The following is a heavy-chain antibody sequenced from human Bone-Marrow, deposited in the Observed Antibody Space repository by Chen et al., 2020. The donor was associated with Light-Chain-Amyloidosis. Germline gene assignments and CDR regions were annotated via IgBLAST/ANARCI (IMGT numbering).Heavy chain of an antibody. Sequence: LVESGGALVQPGTSLRLSCSASGFGFDGYAMYWVRQAPGKGLEWVAGINWNSAKKDYVDSVRGRFTISRDNIKNLVFLQMNNLRPDDTGLYYCAARRDEYNLGIDYWGQGTLVTVST. CDR1: GFGFDGYA. V-gene: IGHV3-9*01. CDR3: AARRDEYNLGIDY. J-gene: IGHJ4*02. D-gene: IGHD1-1*01. CDR2: INWNSAKK.